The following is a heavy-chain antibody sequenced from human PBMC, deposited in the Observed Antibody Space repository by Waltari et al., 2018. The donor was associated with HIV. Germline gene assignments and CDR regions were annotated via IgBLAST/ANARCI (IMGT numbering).Heavy chain of an antibody. CDR1: GFTFESYG. D-gene: IGHD5-18*01. V-gene: IGHV3-33*01. CDR3: ARERGYTSPFDL. CDR2: IWYHGDKE. Sequence: QVQLVESGGGVVQPERSMKISCEASGFTFESYGIHWVRQAPGKGLEWVAVIWYHGDKEDYADSVKGRFNISRDNSRNTVFLHMNSLRAEDTGFYFCARERGYTSPFDLWGQGTLVTVSS. J-gene: IGHJ1*01.